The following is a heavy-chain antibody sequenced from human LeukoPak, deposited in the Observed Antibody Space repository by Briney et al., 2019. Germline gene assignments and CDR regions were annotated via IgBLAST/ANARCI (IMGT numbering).Heavy chain of an antibody. D-gene: IGHD2-15*01. CDR1: GFTFDDYA. J-gene: IGHJ3*02. Sequence: PGRSLRLSCAASGFTFDDYAMHWVRQAPGKGLEWVSGISWNSVSIDYADSVKGRFTISRDNAKNSLYLQMNSLRSEDMALYYCAKETIYCSGGSCYHDAFDIWGQGTMVTVSS. V-gene: IGHV3-9*03. CDR3: AKETIYCSGGSCYHDAFDI. CDR2: ISWNSVSI.